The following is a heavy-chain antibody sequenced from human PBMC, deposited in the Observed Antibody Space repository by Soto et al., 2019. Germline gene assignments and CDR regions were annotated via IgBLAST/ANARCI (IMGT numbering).Heavy chain of an antibody. V-gene: IGHV3-23*01. J-gene: IGHJ4*02. D-gene: IGHD5-18*01. CDR2: ISGSDGRT. CDR3: AKGVSQYTPLALFDY. Sequence: EVQLLESGGGLVRPRGSLRLSCAASGFTFSSYAMSWVRQAPGKGLEWVSTISGSDGRTYSTDSVKGRFTISRDNSRNTAYLQMNSLRVEDTAVYYCAKGVSQYTPLALFDYWVRGTLVTVSS. CDR1: GFTFSSYA.